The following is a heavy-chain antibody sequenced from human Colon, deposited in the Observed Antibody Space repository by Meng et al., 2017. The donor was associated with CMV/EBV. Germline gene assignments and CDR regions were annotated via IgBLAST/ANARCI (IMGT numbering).Heavy chain of an antibody. V-gene: IGHV4-59*01. CDR2: IYHTGNT. J-gene: IGHJ4*02. CDR1: SGSITKDH. CDR3: ARERVEAGTTFFDY. D-gene: IGHD1-7*01. Sequence: TVSSGSITKDHWSWMRQPPGKTLEWIGYIYHTGNTSYKPSLKSRVTISVDTSKNQFSLKLSSVTAADTAVYYCARERVEAGTTFFDYWGQGTLVTVS.